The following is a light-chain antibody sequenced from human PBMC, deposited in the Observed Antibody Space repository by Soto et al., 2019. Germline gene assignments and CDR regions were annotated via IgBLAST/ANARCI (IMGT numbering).Light chain of an antibody. J-gene: IGKJ4*01. Sequence: DTQMTQSPSSVSASVGDRVTITCRASQGVNAWLAWYQKKPGKAPELLIYEASTLHSGVPSRFSGSGSGTDFTLTISSLQHEDFATYYCQQANSFPLTFGGGTKVEVQ. CDR1: QGVNAW. CDR2: EAS. CDR3: QQANSFPLT. V-gene: IGKV1-12*01.